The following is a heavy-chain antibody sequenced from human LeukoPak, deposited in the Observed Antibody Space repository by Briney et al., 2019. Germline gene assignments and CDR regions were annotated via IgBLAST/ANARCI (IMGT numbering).Heavy chain of an antibody. CDR3: ARDATYYYGSGSYAWFDP. CDR1: GGSISSYC. D-gene: IGHD3-10*01. CDR2: IYYSGST. J-gene: IGHJ5*02. V-gene: IGHV4-59*01. Sequence: PSETLSLTCTVSGGSISSYCWSWIRQPPGKGLEWIGYIYYSGSTNYNPSLKSRVTISVDTSKNQFSLKLSSVTAADTAVYYCARDATYYYGSGSYAWFDPWGQGTLVTVSS.